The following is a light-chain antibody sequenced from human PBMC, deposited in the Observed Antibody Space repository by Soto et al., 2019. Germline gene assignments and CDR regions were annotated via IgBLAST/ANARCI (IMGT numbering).Light chain of an antibody. CDR3: SSYTSSSTLVI. Sequence: QSVLTQTASVSGSPGQSITISCTGTSSDVGGYNYVSWYQQHPGKAPKLLIYEVSNRPSGVSNRFSGSQSGNTASLTISGLQAEDDADYYCSSYTSSSTLVIFGGGTKLTVL. V-gene: IGLV2-14*01. CDR2: EVS. CDR1: SSDVGGYNY. J-gene: IGLJ2*01.